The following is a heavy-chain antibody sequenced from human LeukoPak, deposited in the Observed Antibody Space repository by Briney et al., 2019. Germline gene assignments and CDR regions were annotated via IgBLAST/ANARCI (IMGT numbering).Heavy chain of an antibody. CDR1: GGSISSGSYY. J-gene: IGHJ4*02. V-gene: IGHV4-61*02. Sequence: SETLSLTCTVSGGSISSGSYYWSWIQQPAGKGLEWIGRIYTSGSTNYNPSLKSRVTMSVDTSKNQFSLKLSSVTAADTAVYYCARDVVAAAGTWDYWGQGTLVTVSS. CDR3: ARDVVAAAGTWDY. CDR2: IYTSGST. D-gene: IGHD6-13*01.